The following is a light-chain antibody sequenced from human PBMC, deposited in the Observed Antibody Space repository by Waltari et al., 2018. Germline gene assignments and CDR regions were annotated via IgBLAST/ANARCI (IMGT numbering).Light chain of an antibody. CDR2: KAS. Sequence: DIQMTQSPSTLSASVGDRVTITCRASQSISSWLAWYQQKPGKAAKFLIYKASSLESGVPSRCSGSGSGTECTLTISSLQPDDFATYYCQQDNNFPWTFGQGTKVEIK. J-gene: IGKJ1*01. CDR1: QSISSW. CDR3: QQDNNFPWT. V-gene: IGKV1-5*03.